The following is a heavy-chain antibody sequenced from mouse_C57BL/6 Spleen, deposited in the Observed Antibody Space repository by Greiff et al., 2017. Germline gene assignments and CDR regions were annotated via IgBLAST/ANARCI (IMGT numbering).Heavy chain of an antibody. CDR1: GYTFTSYW. J-gene: IGHJ2*01. CDR2: IDPSDSYT. Sequence: QVQLQQPGAELVRPGTSVKLSCKASGYTFTSYWMHWVKQRPGQGLEWIGVIDPSDSYTNYNQKFKGKATVTVDTSSSTAYLQLSSLTSEDSAVDYCARDYGSREGYYFDYWGQGTTRTVSS. V-gene: IGHV1-59*01. CDR3: ARDYGSREGYYFDY. D-gene: IGHD1-1*01.